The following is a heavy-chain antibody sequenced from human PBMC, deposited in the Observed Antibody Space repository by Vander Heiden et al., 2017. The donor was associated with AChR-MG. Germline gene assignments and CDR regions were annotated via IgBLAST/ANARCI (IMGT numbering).Heavy chain of an antibody. CDR3: ARGLLGGTYLGFDY. J-gene: IGHJ4*02. D-gene: IGHD1-26*01. Sequence: QVQLQESGPGLVRPSQTLSLTCTVSGDSVNRAGWYWHWIRQYPGSGLEWLGYIYYSGSTYYNESFQSRLSISLDKSKNQFSLRLTSLTAADTAVYYCARGLLGGTYLGFDYWGQGTLVTVSS. CDR2: IYYSGST. CDR1: GDSVNRAGWY. V-gene: IGHV4-31*03.